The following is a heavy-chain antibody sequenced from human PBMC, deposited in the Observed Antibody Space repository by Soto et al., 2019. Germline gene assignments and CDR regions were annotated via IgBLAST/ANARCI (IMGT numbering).Heavy chain of an antibody. V-gene: IGHV1-18*01. D-gene: IGHD3-10*01. CDR1: GYTFTSYG. J-gene: IGHJ6*02. CDR3: ARDRTPNRYGAWSYYRIYYCMDV. Sequence: ASVKVSCKASGYTFTSYGISWVRQAPGQGLEWMGWISAYNGNTNYAQKLQGRVTMTTDTSTSTAYMELRSLRSDDTAVYYCARDRTPNRYGAWSYYRIYYCMDVWGQGTTVTVSS. CDR2: ISAYNGNT.